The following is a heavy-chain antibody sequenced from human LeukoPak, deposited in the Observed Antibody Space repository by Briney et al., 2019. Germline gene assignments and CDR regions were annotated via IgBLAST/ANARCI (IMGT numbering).Heavy chain of an antibody. D-gene: IGHD2-15*01. CDR3: ARGYCSGGSCYLIPIDY. Sequence: GGSLRLSCAASGFTFSSYAMHWVRQAPGKGLEWVAVISYDGSNEYYADSVKGRFTISRDNSKNTLYLQMNSLRAEDTAVYYCARGYCSGGSCYLIPIDYWGQGTLVTVSS. J-gene: IGHJ4*02. V-gene: IGHV3-30-3*01. CDR1: GFTFSSYA. CDR2: ISYDGSNE.